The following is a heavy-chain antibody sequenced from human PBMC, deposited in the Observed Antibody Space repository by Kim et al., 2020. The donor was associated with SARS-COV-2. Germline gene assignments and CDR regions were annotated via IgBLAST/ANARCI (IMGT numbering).Heavy chain of an antibody. D-gene: IGHD2-2*01. V-gene: IGHV1-2*06. CDR3: ARDVVPAAIGVYYGMDV. CDR2: INPNSGGT. Sequence: ASVKVSCKASGYTFTGYYMHWVRQAPGQGLEWMGRINPNSGGTNYAQKFQGRVTMTRDTSISTAYMELSRLRSDDTAVYYCARDVVPAAIGVYYGMDVWGQGTTVTVSS. CDR1: GYTFTGYY. J-gene: IGHJ6*02.